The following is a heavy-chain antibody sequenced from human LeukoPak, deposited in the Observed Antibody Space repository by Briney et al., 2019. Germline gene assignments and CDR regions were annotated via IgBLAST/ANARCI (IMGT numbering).Heavy chain of an antibody. CDR1: GFTFSSYS. D-gene: IGHD1-26*01. Sequence: GGSLRLSCAASGFTFSSYSMNWVCQAPGKGLEWVSIISGSGSSIYYADSVKGRFTISRDNSKNTLYLEMNSLRAEDTAVYYCAKRPMAGSGSSPNRHFDYWGQGTLVTVSS. J-gene: IGHJ4*02. CDR3: AKRPMAGSGSSPNRHFDY. V-gene: IGHV3-23*01. CDR2: ISGSGSSI.